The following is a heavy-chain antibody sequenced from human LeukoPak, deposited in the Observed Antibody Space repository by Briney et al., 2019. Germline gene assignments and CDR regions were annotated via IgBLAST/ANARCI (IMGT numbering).Heavy chain of an antibody. Sequence: SETLSLTCTVFGGSISSHYWSWIRQPPGKGLEWIGYISYSGSTNYNSSLKRRVTISIDTSKNQFSLKLSSATAADTAVYYCARRDTSTGIDFWGRGILVTVSS. D-gene: IGHD5-18*01. V-gene: IGHV4-59*11. CDR1: GGSISSHY. J-gene: IGHJ4*02. CDR2: ISYSGST. CDR3: ARRDTSTGIDF.